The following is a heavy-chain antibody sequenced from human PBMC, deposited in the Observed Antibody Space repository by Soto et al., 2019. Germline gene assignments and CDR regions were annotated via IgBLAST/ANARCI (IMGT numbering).Heavy chain of an antibody. J-gene: IGHJ6*03. CDR2: IYHSGST. V-gene: IGHV4-4*02. D-gene: IGHD4-4*01. CDR3: ARGDYSNAFNYYYYMDV. Sequence: SETLSLTCAVSSGSISSSNWWSWVRQPPGKGLEWIGEIYHSGSTNYNPSLKSRVTISVDKSKNQFSLKLSSVTAADTAVYYCARGDYSNAFNYYYYMDVWGKGTTVTVSS. CDR1: SGSISSSNW.